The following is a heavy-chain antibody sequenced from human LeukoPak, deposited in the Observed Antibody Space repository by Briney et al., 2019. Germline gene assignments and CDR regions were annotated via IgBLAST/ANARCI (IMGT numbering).Heavy chain of an antibody. D-gene: IGHD3-16*01. V-gene: IGHV3-15*01. CDR3: TSTLGY. CDR1: GFTFSNVW. J-gene: IGHJ4*02. Sequence: IPGGSLRLSCAASGFTFSNVWMTWVRQAPGRGLEWVGRIQRKTDSGTTDYGAAVKGRFIISRDDSKNTLYLQMNSLKTEDTAVYYCTSTLGYWGQGTLVTVSS. CDR2: IQRKTDSGTT.